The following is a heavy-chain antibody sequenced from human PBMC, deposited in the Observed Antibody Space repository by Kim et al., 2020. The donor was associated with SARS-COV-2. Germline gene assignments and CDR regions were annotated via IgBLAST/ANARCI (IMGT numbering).Heavy chain of an antibody. CDR3: ARDEYYYDRSGSYYGMEV. D-gene: IGHD3-22*01. Sequence: GGSLRLSCAASGFTFSSYNMNWVRQAPGKGLEWVSYISRSSNTIYYADSVKGRFTSYRDNAQNSLYLQINSLRDEDTAVYYCARDEYYYDRSGSYYGMEVWGQGTTVTVCS. CDR2: ISRSSNTI. CDR1: GFTFSSYN. V-gene: IGHV3-48*02. J-gene: IGHJ6*02.